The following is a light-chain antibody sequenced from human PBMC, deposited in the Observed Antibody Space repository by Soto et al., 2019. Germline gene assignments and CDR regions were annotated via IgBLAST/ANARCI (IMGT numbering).Light chain of an antibody. V-gene: IGKV4-1*01. CDR3: QQYYYTPYS. CDR1: QSLLYSSNNKNY. Sequence: DIVMTQSPDSLPVSLGERATINCKSSQSLLYSSNNKNYLAWYQQKPGQPPKLLIFWASTRGSGVPDRFSGSGSGTDFTLTISRLQAEDGAVYYCQQYYYTPYSFGQGTKLEIK. J-gene: IGKJ2*03. CDR2: WAS.